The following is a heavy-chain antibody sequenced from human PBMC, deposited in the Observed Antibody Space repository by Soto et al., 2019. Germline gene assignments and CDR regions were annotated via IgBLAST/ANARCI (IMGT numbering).Heavy chain of an antibody. CDR2: ISMSGNTI. CDR3: ARDYGSGSYYPD. V-gene: IGHV3-11*01. J-gene: IGHJ3*01. Sequence: QVQLVESGGGLVKPGGSLRLSCAASGFTFSDYYMSWIRQAPGKGLEWVSYISMSGNTIYYADSVKGRFTISRDNAKNTLYLQMNSLRAEDTAMCYCARDYGSGSYYPDWGQGTMVTVSS. D-gene: IGHD3-10*01. CDR1: GFTFSDYY.